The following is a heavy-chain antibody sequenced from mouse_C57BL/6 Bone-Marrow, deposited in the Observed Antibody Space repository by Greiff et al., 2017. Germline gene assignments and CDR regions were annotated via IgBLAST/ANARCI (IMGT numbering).Heavy chain of an antibody. CDR3: AKNHGSSLYWYFDV. V-gene: IGHV2-5*01. CDR2: IWRGGST. CDR1: GFSLTSYG. Sequence: VQLQQSGPGLVQPSQSLSITCTVSGFSLTSYGVHWVRQSPGKGLEWLGVIWRGGSTDYNAAFMSRLSITKDNSKSQVFFKMNSLQADDTAIYYCAKNHGSSLYWYFDVWGTGTTVAVSS. J-gene: IGHJ1*03. D-gene: IGHD1-1*01.